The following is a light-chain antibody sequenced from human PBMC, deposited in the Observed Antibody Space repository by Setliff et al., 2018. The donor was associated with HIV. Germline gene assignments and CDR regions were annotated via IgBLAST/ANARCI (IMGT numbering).Light chain of an antibody. CDR1: QSISTS. CDR2: QAS. Sequence: DIQMTQSRFTLSASVGDTVTITCRASQSISTSLAWYQQIPGKVPKLLIHQASTLESGVPSRFSGSGSGTEFTLTISSLRPDDFATYYCQQYKTYSPAFGQGTKVDIK. CDR3: QQYKTYSPA. J-gene: IGKJ1*01. V-gene: IGKV1-5*03.